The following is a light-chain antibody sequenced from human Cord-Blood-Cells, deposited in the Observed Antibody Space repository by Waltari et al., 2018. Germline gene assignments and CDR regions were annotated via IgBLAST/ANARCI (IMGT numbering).Light chain of an antibody. CDR2: DVS. CDR3: SSYTSSSTWV. J-gene: IGLJ3*02. V-gene: IGLV2-14*01. Sequence: QSALTQPASVSGSPGQSITISCTGTSSEVGGYKYVSWYQQHPGKAPQLMIYDVSKRPSGVSNRFSGSKSGNTASLTISGLQAEDEADYYCSSYTSSSTWVFGGGTKLTVL. CDR1: SSEVGGYKY.